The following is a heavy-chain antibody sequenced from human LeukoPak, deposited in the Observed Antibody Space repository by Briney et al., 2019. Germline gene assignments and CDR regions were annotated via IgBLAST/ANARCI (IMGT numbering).Heavy chain of an antibody. CDR3: AIRLKKWELLAADY. V-gene: IGHV1-18*01. Sequence: ASVKVSCTASGYTFNSYGISWVRQAPGQGLEWVGWISVYNGNTNYAQKLQGRVTMTTDTSTSTAYMELRSLRSDDTAVYYCAIRLKKWELLAADYWGQGTLVTVSS. J-gene: IGHJ4*02. CDR1: GYTFNSYG. CDR2: ISVYNGNT. D-gene: IGHD1-26*01.